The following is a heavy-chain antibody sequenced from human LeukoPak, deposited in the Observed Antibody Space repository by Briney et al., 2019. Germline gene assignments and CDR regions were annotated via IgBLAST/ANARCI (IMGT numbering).Heavy chain of an antibody. CDR1: GFTFSSYA. D-gene: IGHD3-10*01. CDR2: ISGSGGST. Sequence: GGSLRLSCAASGFTFSSYAMSWVRQAPGKGLEWVSAISGSGGSTYYADSAKGRFTISRDNSKNTLYLQMNSLIAEDTAVYYCAKTDHYGSGSHFDYWGQGTLVTVSS. J-gene: IGHJ4*02. CDR3: AKTDHYGSGSHFDY. V-gene: IGHV3-23*01.